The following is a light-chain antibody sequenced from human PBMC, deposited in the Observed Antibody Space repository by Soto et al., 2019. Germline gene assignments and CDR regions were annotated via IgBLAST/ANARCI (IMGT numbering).Light chain of an antibody. CDR1: QSVSSSY. Sequence: PGERVTLSCRASQSVSSSYLTWYQQKPGQAPRLLIYGASTRATSIPARFSGSGSGTDFTLTFSSLQPEDFAVYYCQQDYNLPPTFGQGTKVDIK. CDR2: GAS. CDR3: QQDYNLPPT. J-gene: IGKJ1*01. V-gene: IGKV3D-7*01.